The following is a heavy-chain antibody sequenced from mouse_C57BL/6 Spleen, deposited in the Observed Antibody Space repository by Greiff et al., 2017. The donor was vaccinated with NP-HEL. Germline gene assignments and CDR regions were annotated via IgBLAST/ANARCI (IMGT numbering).Heavy chain of an antibody. CDR3: ARDYGSRYFDV. D-gene: IGHD1-1*01. J-gene: IGHJ1*03. CDR1: GYAFSSSW. V-gene: IGHV1-82*01. CDR2: IYPGDGDT. Sequence: VQLQQSGPELVKPGASVKISCKASGYAFSSSWMNWVKQRPGKGLEWIGRIYPGDGDTNYNGKFKGKATLTADKSSSTAYMQLSSLTSEDSAVYVCARDYGSRYFDVWGTGTTVTVSS.